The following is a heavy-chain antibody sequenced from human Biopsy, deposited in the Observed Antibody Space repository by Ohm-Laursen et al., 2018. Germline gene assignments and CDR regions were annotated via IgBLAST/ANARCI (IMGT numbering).Heavy chain of an antibody. CDR1: GGSFTGHY. V-gene: IGHV4-59*11. CDR2: ISYTGYT. CDR3: ARGSNDFGGLYFPR. J-gene: IGHJ4*02. D-gene: IGHD4-23*01. Sequence: SETLSLTCPVSGGSFTGHYWSWIRQPPGKGLEWIGHISYTGYTSYNASLKSRVTISVDTSRNHFSLRLSSLTAADTAVYYCARGSNDFGGLYFPRWGQGTLLTVSS.